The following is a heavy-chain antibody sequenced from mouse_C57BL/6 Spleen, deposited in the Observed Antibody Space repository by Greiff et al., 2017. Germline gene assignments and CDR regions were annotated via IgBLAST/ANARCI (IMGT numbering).Heavy chain of an antibody. V-gene: IGHV2-6-1*01. CDR1: GFSLTSYG. CDR3: ARHNDGSSYAKDD. CDR2: IWSDGST. D-gene: IGHD1-1*01. Sequence: VQLQESGPGLVAPSQTLSITCTVSGFSLTSYGVHWVRQPPGKGLEWLVVIWSDGSTTYNSALNSRLSISKDNSRSQVFLKMNRLQTDDTAMYYCARHNDGSSYAKDDWGQGTSGTVSS. J-gene: IGHJ4*01.